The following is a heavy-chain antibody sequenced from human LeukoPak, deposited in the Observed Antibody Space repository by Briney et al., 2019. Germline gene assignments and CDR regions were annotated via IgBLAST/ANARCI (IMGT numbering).Heavy chain of an antibody. V-gene: IGHV3-43D*04. Sequence: PGGSLRLSCAASGFTFDAYAMHWVRQAPGKGLEWVSLISWDGGSTYYADSVRGRFTISRDNSKNSLYLQMNSLRAEDTALYYCAKDARQTYYDFWSGHFDYWGQGTLVTVSS. CDR1: GFTFDAYA. CDR2: ISWDGGST. D-gene: IGHD3-3*01. J-gene: IGHJ4*02. CDR3: AKDARQTYYDFWSGHFDY.